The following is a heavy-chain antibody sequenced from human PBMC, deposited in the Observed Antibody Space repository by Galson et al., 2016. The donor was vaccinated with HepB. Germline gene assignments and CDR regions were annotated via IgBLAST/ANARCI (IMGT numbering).Heavy chain of an antibody. D-gene: IGHD7-27*01. CDR2: VYWDDDY. V-gene: IGHV2-5*02. CDR3: AYTSARYTTNWYPNWLDP. J-gene: IGHJ5*02. Sequence: RQPPGEALEWLGAVYWDDDYRYSPSLKSRITITRDSSRDHVILTMTNMDPVDTATYYCAYTSARYTTNWYPNWLDPWGQGTLVTVSS.